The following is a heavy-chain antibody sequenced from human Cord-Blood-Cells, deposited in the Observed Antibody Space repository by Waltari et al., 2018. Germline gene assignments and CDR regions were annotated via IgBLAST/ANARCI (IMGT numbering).Heavy chain of an antibody. CDR2: TYYRSKWSN. V-gene: IGHV6-1*01. J-gene: IGHJ3*02. Sequence: PGLVNPSQTLSPTCAISGDSVSSNSAAWNWIRQYPSRGLEWLGRTYYRSKWSNDYAVSVKSRITINPDTSKNQFSLQLNSVTPEDTAVYYCARANWNYLAAFEIWGEGTMVTVSS. CDR3: ARANWNYLAAFEI. D-gene: IGHD1-7*01. CDR1: GDSVSSNSAA.